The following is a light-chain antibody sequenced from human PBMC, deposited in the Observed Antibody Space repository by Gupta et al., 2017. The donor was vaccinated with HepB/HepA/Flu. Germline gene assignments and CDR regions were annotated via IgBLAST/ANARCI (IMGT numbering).Light chain of an antibody. CDR3: QQYVSYST. J-gene: IGKJ1*01. V-gene: IGKV1-5*03. CDR1: QSIGDW. CDR2: KAS. Sequence: DIQMTQSPSTLSASAGDTVTITCRASQSIGDWLAWYQQKPGKAPNLLISKASNLETGVPSRFSGSGSGTEFTLTISSLQPDDFAIYYRQQYVSYSTFGQGTKVQIK.